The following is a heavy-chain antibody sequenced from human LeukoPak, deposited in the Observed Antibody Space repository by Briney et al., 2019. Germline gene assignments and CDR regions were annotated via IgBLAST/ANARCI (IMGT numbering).Heavy chain of an antibody. CDR3: ARGPKAVYYMDV. CDR2: ISAYNGNT. J-gene: IGHJ6*03. Sequence: ASVKLSCKASGYAFTSYGISWVRQAPGQGLEWMGCISAYNGNTNYAQKLQGRVTMTTDTSTSTAYMELRSLRCDDTAVYYCARGPKAVYYMDVWGKGTTVTVSS. CDR1: GYAFTSYG. V-gene: IGHV1-18*01.